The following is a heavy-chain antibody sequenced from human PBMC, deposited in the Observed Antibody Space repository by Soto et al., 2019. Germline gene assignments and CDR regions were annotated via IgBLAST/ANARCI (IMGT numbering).Heavy chain of an antibody. CDR2: IRDKANEYSI. J-gene: IGHJ5*01. V-gene: IGHV3-72*01. Sequence: PGGSLRLSCAASGFNFGDYFVDWVRQAPGKGLEWVGRIRDKANEYSIEYAASVKGRFTISRDDSKNSLYLQMNSLEGEDTAVYYCAREGVSTPYQISGFDSWGQGTLVTVSS. CDR3: AREGVSTPYQISGFDS. D-gene: IGHD2-15*01. CDR1: GFNFGDYF.